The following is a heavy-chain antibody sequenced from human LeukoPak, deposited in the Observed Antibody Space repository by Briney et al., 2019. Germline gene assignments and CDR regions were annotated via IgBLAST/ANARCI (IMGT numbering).Heavy chain of an antibody. CDR1: GFTFSSYA. CDR3: ARDSKAMVRGVIAD. CDR2: ISGSGGST. J-gene: IGHJ4*02. Sequence: GGSLRLSCAASGFTFSSYAMSWVRQAPGKGLEWVSAISGSGGSTYYADSVKGRFTISRDNSKNTLYLQMNSLRAEDTAVYYCARDSKAMVRGVIADWGQGTLVTVSS. V-gene: IGHV3-23*01. D-gene: IGHD3-10*01.